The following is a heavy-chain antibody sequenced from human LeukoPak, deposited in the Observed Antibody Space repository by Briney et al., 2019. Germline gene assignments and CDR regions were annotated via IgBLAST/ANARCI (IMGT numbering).Heavy chain of an antibody. D-gene: IGHD2-2*01. CDR1: GFTFSNYG. V-gene: IGHV3-33*01. J-gene: IGHJ3*02. CDR3: ARAEVPAAIKSGAFDI. CDR2: IRDEGSNK. Sequence: GGSLRLSCAASGFTFSNYGMHWVRQAPGKGLEWVAVIRDEGSNKYYADSVKGRFTISRDNSKNTVYLQMNSLRVEDTAVYYCARAEVPAAIKSGAFDIWGQGTMVTVSS.